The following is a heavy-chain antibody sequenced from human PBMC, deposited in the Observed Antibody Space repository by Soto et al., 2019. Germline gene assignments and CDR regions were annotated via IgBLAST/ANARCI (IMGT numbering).Heavy chain of an antibody. Sequence: QVQLQESGPGLVKPSETLSLTCTVSGGSISSGGYYWSWIRQHPGKGLEWIGYIYYSGSTYYNPSLKSRVTISVHTSTNQFTLRPSSVTAAATAVYYCPRIVSSAHGEFSDWGQGTLVTVSS. CDR1: GGSISSGGYY. J-gene: IGHJ4*02. CDR2: IYYSGST. D-gene: IGHD3-10*01. V-gene: IGHV4-31*03. CDR3: PRIVSSAHGEFSD.